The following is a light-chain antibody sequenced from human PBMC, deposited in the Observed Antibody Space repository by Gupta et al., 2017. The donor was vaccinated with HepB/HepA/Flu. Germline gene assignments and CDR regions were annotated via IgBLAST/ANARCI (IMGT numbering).Light chain of an antibody. Sequence: QSALTQPPAASGPPVQSVTISCTETSGDVGGYNYVSWYQQHPGKAPKLMIYEVTKRPSGVPERFSGSRSGNTASLTVSGLQAEDEADYYCSSYAGSNNLLFGGGTKLTVL. CDR2: EVT. CDR1: SGDVGGYNY. CDR3: SSYAGSNNLL. V-gene: IGLV2-8*01. J-gene: IGLJ2*01.